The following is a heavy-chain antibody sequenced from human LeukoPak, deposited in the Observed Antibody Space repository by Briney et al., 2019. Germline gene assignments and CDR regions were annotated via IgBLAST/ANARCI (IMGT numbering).Heavy chain of an antibody. CDR1: GGSISSGGYY. J-gene: IGHJ6*02. Sequence: PSQTLSLTCTVSGGSISSGGYYWSWIRQHPGKGLEWIGYIYYSGSTYYNPSLKSRVTISVDTSKNQFSLKLSSVTAADTAVYYCARRFYVESAYYDILTGSNRDYGMDVWGQGTTVTVSS. V-gene: IGHV4-31*03. CDR3: ARRFYVESAYYDILTGSNRDYGMDV. CDR2: IYYSGST. D-gene: IGHD3-9*01.